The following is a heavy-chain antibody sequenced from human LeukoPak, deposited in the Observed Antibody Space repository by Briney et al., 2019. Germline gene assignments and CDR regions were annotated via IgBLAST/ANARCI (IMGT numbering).Heavy chain of an antibody. CDR3: ARGYTYFAY. Sequence: GGSLRLSCAASGFTFRNNGMHWVRQAPGKGLEWVTFIRYDGADEYYADSVKGRFTISRDDSKNTVFLQMNTLRVEDTAVYYCARGYTYFAYWGQGTLVTVSS. J-gene: IGHJ4*02. CDR2: IRYDGADE. V-gene: IGHV3-30*02. D-gene: IGHD3-16*02. CDR1: GFTFRNNG.